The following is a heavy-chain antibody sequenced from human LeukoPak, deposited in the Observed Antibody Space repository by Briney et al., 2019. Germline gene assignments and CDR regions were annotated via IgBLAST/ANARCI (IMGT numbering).Heavy chain of an antibody. D-gene: IGHD3-22*01. CDR1: GYTFTSYY. CDR2: INPSGGST. CDR3: ARPIGCSGYCTGCRLYAFDI. V-gene: IGHV1-46*01. J-gene: IGHJ3*02. Sequence: ASVKVSCKASGYTFTSYYMHWVRQAPGQGLEWMGIINPSGGSTSYAQKFQGRVTMTRDTSTSTVYMELSSLRSEDTAVYYCARPIGCSGYCTGCRLYAFDIWGQGTMVTVSS.